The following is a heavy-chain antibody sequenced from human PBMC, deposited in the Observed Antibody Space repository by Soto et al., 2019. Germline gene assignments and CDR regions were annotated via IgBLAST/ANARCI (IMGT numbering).Heavy chain of an antibody. Sequence: SVKVSCKASGGTFSSYAISWVRQAPGQGLEWMGGIIPIFGTANYAQKFQGRVTITADETTSTAYMELSSLRSEDTAVYYCATGPPDVLMVYATYFDYWGQGTLVTVSS. CDR1: GGTFSSYA. D-gene: IGHD2-8*01. CDR3: ATGPPDVLMVYATYFDY. V-gene: IGHV1-69*13. J-gene: IGHJ4*02. CDR2: IIPIFGTA.